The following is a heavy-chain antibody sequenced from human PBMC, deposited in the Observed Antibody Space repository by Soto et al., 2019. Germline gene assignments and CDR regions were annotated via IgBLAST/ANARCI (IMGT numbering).Heavy chain of an antibody. J-gene: IGHJ3*02. Sequence: ESGGGVVQPGRALRLSCVASGFTFRSYGMHWVRQAPGKGLEWVAVMSDDESKKYYADSVKGRFTISSDNSKNTLFLQMDTLISEDTAVYDCARAAGGRVRGALDIWGQGTMVTVSS. D-gene: IGHD6-13*01. CDR3: ARAAGGRVRGALDI. V-gene: IGHV3-30-3*01. CDR1: GFTFRSYG. CDR2: MSDDESKK.